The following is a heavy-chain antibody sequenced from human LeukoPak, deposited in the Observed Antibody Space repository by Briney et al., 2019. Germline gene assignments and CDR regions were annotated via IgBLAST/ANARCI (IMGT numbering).Heavy chain of an antibody. CDR2: IIPIFGTA. V-gene: IGHV1-69*13. CDR3: ARGFYDSSGLLDY. J-gene: IGHJ4*02. CDR1: GGTFSSYA. Sequence: SVKVSCKASGGTFSSYAISWVRQAPGQGLEWMGGIIPIFGTANYAQKFQGRVTITADESTSTAYKELSSLRSEDTAVYYCARGFYDSSGLLDYWGQGTLVTVSS. D-gene: IGHD3-22*01.